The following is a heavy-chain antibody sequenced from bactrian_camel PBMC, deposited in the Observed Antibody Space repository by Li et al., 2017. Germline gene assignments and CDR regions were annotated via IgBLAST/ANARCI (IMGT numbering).Heavy chain of an antibody. D-gene: IGHD1*01. CDR3: AADSDFAAHFGL. CDR2: IGQVGRGT. Sequence: HVQLVESGGGLVQPGGSLRLSCAASGFTFKSYPMSWVRQAPGKGLEWVSSIGQVGRGTTYADFVKGRFTISQDNAKTTLYLQMNSLKPEDTAVYYCAADSDFAAHFGLWGQGTQVTVS. J-gene: IGHJ6*01. CDR1: GFTFKSYP. V-gene: IGHV3S6*01.